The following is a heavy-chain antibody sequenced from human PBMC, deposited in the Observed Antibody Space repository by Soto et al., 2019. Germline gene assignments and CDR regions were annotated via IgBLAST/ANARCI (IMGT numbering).Heavy chain of an antibody. CDR3: ARIPQIAVAGTRFGYFDL. Sequence: ESGGGVVQPGRSLRLSCAASGFTFSSYGMHWVRQAPGKGLEWVAVIWYDGSNKYYADSVKGRFTISRDNSKNTLYLQMNSLGAEDTAVYSCARIPQIAVAGTRFGYFDLWGRGTLVTVSS. CDR1: GFTFSSYG. V-gene: IGHV3-33*01. CDR2: IWYDGSNK. D-gene: IGHD6-19*01. J-gene: IGHJ2*01.